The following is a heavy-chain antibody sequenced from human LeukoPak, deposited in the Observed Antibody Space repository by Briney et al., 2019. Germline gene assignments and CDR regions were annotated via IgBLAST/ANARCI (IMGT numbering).Heavy chain of an antibody. CDR3: ARGQEQFSSPWQWGPRRKNFYYYGMDV. CDR2: IYSGGST. CDR1: GFTFSSNY. J-gene: IGHJ6*02. D-gene: IGHD6-19*01. V-gene: IGHV3-66*02. Sequence: GGSLRLSCAASGFTFSSNYMSWGRKAPGKGLEWGSVIYSGGSTYYADSVKGRFTISRDNSKNTPYLQMNSLRAEDTAVYYCARGQEQFSSPWQWGPRRKNFYYYGMDVWGQGTTVTVSS.